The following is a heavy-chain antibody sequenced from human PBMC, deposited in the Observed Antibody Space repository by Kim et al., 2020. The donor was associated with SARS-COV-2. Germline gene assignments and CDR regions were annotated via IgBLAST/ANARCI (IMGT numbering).Heavy chain of an antibody. CDR3: ARGGVRPFFSMATCSLDS. Sequence: ASVTVSCKASGYSFGSYGIAWVRQAPGEGLEWMGWILPSNGNTKYAQKFQDRVTMTRDSSTNTVYMNLSSLRSDDTGVYYCARGGVRPFFSMATCSLDSW. D-gene: IGHD3-16*01. V-gene: IGHV1-18*01. CDR1: GYSFGSYG. CDR2: ILPSNGNT. J-gene: IGHJ5*01.